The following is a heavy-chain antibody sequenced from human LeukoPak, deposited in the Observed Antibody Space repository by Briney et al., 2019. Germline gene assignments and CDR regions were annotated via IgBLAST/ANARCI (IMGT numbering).Heavy chain of an antibody. CDR2: ISSSSSSYI. J-gene: IGHJ4*02. Sequence: GGSLRLSCAASGFTFSSYSMNWVRQAPGKGLEWVSSISSSSSSYIYYADSVKGRFTISRDNAKNSLYLQMNSLRAEDTAMYYCAREVGLRSPPFDYWGQGTLVTVSS. CDR1: GFTFSSYS. D-gene: IGHD4-17*01. CDR3: AREVGLRSPPFDY. V-gene: IGHV3-21*01.